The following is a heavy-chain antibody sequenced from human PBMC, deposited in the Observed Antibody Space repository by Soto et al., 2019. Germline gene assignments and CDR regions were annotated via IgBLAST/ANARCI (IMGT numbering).Heavy chain of an antibody. CDR1: VFSCSDYF. CDR2: MSSGGGTI. V-gene: IGHV3-11*01. J-gene: IGHJ4*02. CDR3: ARGGDMAPY. D-gene: IGHD3-10*01. Sequence: SLRLSCSASVFSCSDYFLSWIRQAPGKGLEWVSCMSSGGGTIYYADSVKGRFTISRDNAKTSLYLQMNSLRAEDTAVYYRARGGDMAPYWGQGSLVTVSS.